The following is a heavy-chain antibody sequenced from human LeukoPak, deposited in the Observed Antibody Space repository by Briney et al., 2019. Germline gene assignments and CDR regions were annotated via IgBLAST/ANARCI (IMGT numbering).Heavy chain of an antibody. D-gene: IGHD6-19*01. Sequence: PGGSLRLSCAASGFTFSSYAMHWVRQAPGKGLEYVSAISSNGGSTYYANSVKGRFTISRDNSKNTLYLQMGSLRAEDTAVYYCARDRTWDSSGWPGNWFDPWGQGTLVTVSS. CDR1: GFTFSSYA. CDR2: ISSNGGST. CDR3: ARDRTWDSSGWPGNWFDP. V-gene: IGHV3-64*01. J-gene: IGHJ5*02.